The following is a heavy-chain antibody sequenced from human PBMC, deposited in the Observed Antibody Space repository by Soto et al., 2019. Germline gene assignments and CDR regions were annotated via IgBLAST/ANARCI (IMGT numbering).Heavy chain of an antibody. V-gene: IGHV1-46*01. D-gene: IGHD6-19*01. CDR2: INPSDGST. Sequence: GASAKVSCKASGYTFTSYYMHWVRQAPEQGLEWMGIINPSDGSTTYAQKFQGRVTMTRDTSTSTVYMGLSSLRSEDTAMYYCARIIGGSVAGYFDYWGRGTLVTVSS. CDR3: ARIIGGSVAGYFDY. J-gene: IGHJ4*02. CDR1: GYTFTSYY.